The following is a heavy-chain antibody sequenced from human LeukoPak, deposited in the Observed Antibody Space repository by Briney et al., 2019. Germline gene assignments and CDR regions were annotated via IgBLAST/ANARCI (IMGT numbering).Heavy chain of an antibody. D-gene: IGHD5-24*01. V-gene: IGHV3-23*01. Sequence: PGASLRLSCTASEFIFSDYAMTWVRQAPGKGLEWVSTIRGSGGNTFYEDSVKGRLTISRDNSKNTLYLQMDNLRAEDTAVHYCAKVSADGYNYFFDSWGQGTLVTVSS. CDR2: IRGSGGNT. J-gene: IGHJ4*02. CDR3: AKVSADGYNYFFDS. CDR1: EFIFSDYA.